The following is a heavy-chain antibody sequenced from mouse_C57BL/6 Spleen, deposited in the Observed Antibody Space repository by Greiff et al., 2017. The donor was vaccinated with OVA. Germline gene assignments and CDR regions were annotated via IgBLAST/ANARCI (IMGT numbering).Heavy chain of an antibody. D-gene: IGHD2-1*01. Sequence: EVKVEESGGGLVQPGGSMKLSCAASGFTFSDAWMDWVRQSPETGLEWVAEIRNKANNHATYYAESVKGRFTISRDDSKSSVYLQMNSLRAEDTGMYYCTRQIYYGNYRYFDYWGQGTTLTVSS. CDR1: GFTFSDAW. CDR2: IRNKANNHAT. V-gene: IGHV6-6*01. J-gene: IGHJ2*01. CDR3: TRQIYYGNYRYFDY.